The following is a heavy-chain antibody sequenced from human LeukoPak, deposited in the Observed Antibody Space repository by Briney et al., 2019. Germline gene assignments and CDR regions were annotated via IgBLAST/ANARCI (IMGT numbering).Heavy chain of an antibody. J-gene: IGHJ4*02. Sequence: SDTLSLTCAVSGGSISSSGYSWTWIRQPPGEGLEWIGYIYHSGSTYYNPSLKSRVTISVDRSKNQFSLRLSSVTAADTAVYYCATSSGGSRTYFDYWGQGSLVTVSS. D-gene: IGHD3-10*01. CDR1: GGSISSSGYS. CDR3: ATSSGGSRTYFDY. V-gene: IGHV4-30-2*01. CDR2: IYHSGST.